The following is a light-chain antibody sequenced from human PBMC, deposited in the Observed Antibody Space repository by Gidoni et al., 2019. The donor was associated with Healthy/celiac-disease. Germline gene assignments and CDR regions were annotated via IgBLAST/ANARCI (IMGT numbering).Light chain of an antibody. CDR2: AAS. Sequence: DIQMTQSPSSLSASVGDRVTITCRASQGISNSLAWYQQKPGKAPKLLLYAASRLESGVPSRFSGSGTETAYTLTISSLQPEDFATYYCQQYYSTRWTFGQGTKVEIK. CDR3: QQYYSTRWT. J-gene: IGKJ1*01. CDR1: QGISNS. V-gene: IGKV1-NL1*01.